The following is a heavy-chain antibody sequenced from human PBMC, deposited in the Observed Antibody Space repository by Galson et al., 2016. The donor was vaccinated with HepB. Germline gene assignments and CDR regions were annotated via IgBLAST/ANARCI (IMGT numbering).Heavy chain of an antibody. D-gene: IGHD4-17*01. J-gene: IGHJ3*01. CDR1: GFTFSNYG. CDR3: AREWADGDFHDAFDF. V-gene: IGHV3-33*01. CDR2: VWYDGETK. Sequence: SLRLSCAASGFTFSNYGMHWVRQTPDKGLEWVAIVWYDGETKYYGDSVKGRFTISRDNSKNTLYLQMNSLRVEDTAVYYCAREWADGDFHDAFDFWGQGTMVTVSS.